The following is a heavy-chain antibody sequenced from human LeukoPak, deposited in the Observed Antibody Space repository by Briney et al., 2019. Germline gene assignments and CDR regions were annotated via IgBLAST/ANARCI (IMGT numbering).Heavy chain of an antibody. CDR1: GFTFSSYA. J-gene: IGHJ4*02. Sequence: GGSLRLSCAASGFTFSSYAMSWVRQPPGKGLEWVSVISGSGGSTYYADSVEGRFTISRDNSKNTLYLQMNSLRAEDTAVYYCAKGHDSSGYSQTFFDYWGQGTLVTVSS. V-gene: IGHV3-23*01. D-gene: IGHD3-22*01. CDR3: AKGHDSSGYSQTFFDY. CDR2: ISGSGGST.